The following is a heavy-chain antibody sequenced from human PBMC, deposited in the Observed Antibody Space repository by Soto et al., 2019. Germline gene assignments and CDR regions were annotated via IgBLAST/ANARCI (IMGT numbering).Heavy chain of an antibody. Sequence: PGGSLSLSCAAAEFASIGYSMNWVPQAQGKGLEWVSSISSSSSYIYYADSVKGRFTISRDNAKNSLYLQMNSLRAEDTAVYYCARDGGYSGYDVKGDVWGKGTTVTVSS. D-gene: IGHD5-12*01. J-gene: IGHJ6*04. CDR1: EFASIGYS. CDR2: ISSSSSYI. CDR3: ARDGGYSGYDVKGDV. V-gene: IGHV3-21*01.